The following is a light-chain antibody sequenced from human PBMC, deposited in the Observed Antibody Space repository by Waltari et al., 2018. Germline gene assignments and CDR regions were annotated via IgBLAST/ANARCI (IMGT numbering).Light chain of an antibody. CDR2: WAS. V-gene: IGKV4-1*01. CDR1: PSVLYSSNNKNY. Sequence: DILMTQSPDSLAVSLCERATINCPSSPSVLYSSNNKNYLAWYQQKPGQPPKLLIYWASTRESGVPDRFSGSGSGTDFTLTISSLQAEDVAVYYCQQYYSTPLTFGPGTKVDIK. CDR3: QQYYSTPLT. J-gene: IGKJ3*01.